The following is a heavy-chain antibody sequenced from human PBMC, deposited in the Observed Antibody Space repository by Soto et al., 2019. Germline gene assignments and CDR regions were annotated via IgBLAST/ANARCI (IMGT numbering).Heavy chain of an antibody. V-gene: IGHV1-8*01. CDR1: GYTFTSYD. Sequence: ASVKVSCKASGYTFTSYDINWVRQATGQGLEWVGWMNPNSGNTGYAQSLQGRVTLTRDTSTSTAYMELSSLRSEDTAVYYCTRADSSGYYPFDYWGQGTLVTVSS. D-gene: IGHD3-22*01. J-gene: IGHJ4*02. CDR3: TRADSSGYYPFDY. CDR2: MNPNSGNT.